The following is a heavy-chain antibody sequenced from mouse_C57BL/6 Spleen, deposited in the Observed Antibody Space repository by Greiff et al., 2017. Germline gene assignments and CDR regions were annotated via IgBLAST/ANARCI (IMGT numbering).Heavy chain of an antibody. Sequence: VKLMESGAELVRPGASVTLSCKASGYTFTDYEMHWVKQTPVHGLEWIGAIDPETGGTAYNQKFKGKAILNADKSSSTAYMELRSLTSEDSAVYYCTRGNYGYWYFDVWGTGTTVTVSS. CDR1: GYTFTDYE. V-gene: IGHV1-15*01. D-gene: IGHD1-1*01. CDR2: IDPETGGT. J-gene: IGHJ1*03. CDR3: TRGNYGYWYFDV.